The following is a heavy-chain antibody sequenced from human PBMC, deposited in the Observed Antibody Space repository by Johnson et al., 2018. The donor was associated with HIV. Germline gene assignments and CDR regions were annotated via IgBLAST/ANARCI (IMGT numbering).Heavy chain of an antibody. Sequence: QVQLVESGGGVVQPGGSLRLSCAASGFTFSSYGMHWVRQAPGKGLEWVAFIRYDGSNKYYADSVKGRFTISRDNSKNTLYLQMNSLRAEDTAVYYCAKTIVVVTDDAFDIWGQGTMVTVSS. J-gene: IGHJ3*02. CDR2: IRYDGSNK. V-gene: IGHV3-30*02. D-gene: IGHD2-21*02. CDR3: AKTIVVVTDDAFDI. CDR1: GFTFSSYG.